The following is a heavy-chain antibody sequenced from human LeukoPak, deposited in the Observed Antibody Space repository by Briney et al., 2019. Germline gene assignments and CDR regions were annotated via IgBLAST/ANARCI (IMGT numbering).Heavy chain of an antibody. J-gene: IGHJ3*02. CDR3: ARDRQSATTRLYGSGANDAFDI. CDR2: IYYSGST. V-gene: IGHV4-59*01. CDR1: GGSISSYY. Sequence: KPSETLSLTCTVSGGSISSYYWSWIRQPPGKGLEWIGYIYYSGSTNYNPSLKSRVTISVDTSKNQFSLKLSSVTAADTAVYYCARDRQSATTRLYGSGANDAFDIWGQGTMVTVSS. D-gene: IGHD3-10*01.